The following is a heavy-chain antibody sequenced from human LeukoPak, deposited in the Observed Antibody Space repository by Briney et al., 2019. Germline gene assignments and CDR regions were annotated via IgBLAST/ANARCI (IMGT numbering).Heavy chain of an antibody. CDR2: IYYSGIT. V-gene: IGHV4-39*01. Sequence: SETLSLTCTVSGGSISSSGYYWAWIRHPPGKGLEGIGSIYYSGITYYNPSLKSRVTISVDTSTNQFSLKLNYVTATATAIYSCSRYWDASGWASFEYWGQGTLVTASS. D-gene: IGHD6-19*01. J-gene: IGHJ4*02. CDR3: SRYWDASGWASFEY. CDR1: GGSISSSGYY.